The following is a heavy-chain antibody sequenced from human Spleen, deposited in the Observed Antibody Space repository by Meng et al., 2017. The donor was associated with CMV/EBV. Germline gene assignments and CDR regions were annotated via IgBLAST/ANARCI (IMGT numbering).Heavy chain of an antibody. CDR3: ARDWGSIAARPQWFDP. Sequence: SETLSLTCAVYGGSFSGYYWSWIRQPPGKGLEWIGEINHSGSTNYNPSLKSRVTISVDTSKNQFSLKLSPVTAADTAVYYCARDWGSIAARPQWFDPWGQGTLVTVS. D-gene: IGHD6-6*01. CDR1: GGSFSGYY. V-gene: IGHV4-34*01. J-gene: IGHJ5*02. CDR2: INHSGST.